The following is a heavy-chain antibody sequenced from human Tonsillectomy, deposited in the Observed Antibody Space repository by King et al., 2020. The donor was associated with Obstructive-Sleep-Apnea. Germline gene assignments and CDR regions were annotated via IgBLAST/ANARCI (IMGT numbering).Heavy chain of an antibody. CDR3: ATRRRTDALDD. J-gene: IGHJ4*02. CDR2: ISSDGSHK. CDR1: GFTFSNNA. D-gene: IGHD1-14*01. Sequence: VQLVESGGGMVQPGRSLRLSCVASGFTFSNNAMHWVRQAPGKGLEWVALISSDGSHKNYADSVKGRFTVSRDDSKDTLYLQMNSLRPEDTAFYYCATRRRTDALDDWGQGALVTVSS. V-gene: IGHV3-30-3*01.